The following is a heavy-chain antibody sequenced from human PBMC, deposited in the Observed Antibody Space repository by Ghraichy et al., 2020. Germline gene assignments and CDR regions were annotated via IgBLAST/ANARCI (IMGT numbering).Heavy chain of an antibody. D-gene: IGHD3-16*02. CDR2: ISGSGGST. J-gene: IGHJ4*02. CDR3: AKDDRIMITFGGVIFNQPVYDY. Sequence: GGSLRLSCAASGFTFSSYAMSWVRQAPGKGLEWVSAISGSGGSTYYADSVKGRFTISRDNSKNTLYLQMNSLRAEDTAVYYCAKDDRIMITFGGVIFNQPVYDYWGQGTLVTVSS. CDR1: GFTFSSYA. V-gene: IGHV3-23*01.